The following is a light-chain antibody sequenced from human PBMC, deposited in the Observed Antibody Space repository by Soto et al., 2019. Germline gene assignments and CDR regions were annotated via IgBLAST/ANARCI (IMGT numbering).Light chain of an antibody. CDR1: QSVSSN. CDR2: GAS. Sequence: EIVMTQSPATLSVSPGERGTLSCRASQSVSSNLAWYQQKPGQAPRLLIYGASTRATGIPARFSGSGSGTEFTLTISSLQSEDYAVYFCQQYIRWPLTFGGGTKV. J-gene: IGKJ4*01. CDR3: QQYIRWPLT. V-gene: IGKV3-15*01.